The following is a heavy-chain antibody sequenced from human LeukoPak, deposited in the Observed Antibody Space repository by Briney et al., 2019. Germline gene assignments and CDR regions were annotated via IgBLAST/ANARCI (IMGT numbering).Heavy chain of an antibody. CDR3: ARVKDSYYYGSGSHAPDY. CDR2: IKQDGSEK. J-gene: IGHJ4*02. D-gene: IGHD3-10*01. Sequence: GGPLRLSCAASVFTFSSYWMSWGREAPGPGLEGGANIKQDGSEKYYVDSVKGRFTTSRDNAKNSLYLQMNSLRAEDTAVYYCARVKDSYYYGSGSHAPDYWGQGTLVTVSS. V-gene: IGHV3-7*01. CDR1: VFTFSSYW.